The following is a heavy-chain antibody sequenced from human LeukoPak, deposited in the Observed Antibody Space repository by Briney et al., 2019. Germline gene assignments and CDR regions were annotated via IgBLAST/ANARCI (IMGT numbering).Heavy chain of an antibody. V-gene: IGHV3-11*01. Sequence: GGSLRLSCTASGFTFGDYAMSWFRQAPGKGLEWVSYISSSGSTIYYADSVKGRFTISRDNAKNSLYLQMNSLRAEDTAVYYCARGGRRDGYNYGDYWGQGTLVTVSS. CDR2: ISSSGSTI. J-gene: IGHJ4*02. CDR3: ARGGRRDGYNYGDY. D-gene: IGHD5-24*01. CDR1: GFTFGDYA.